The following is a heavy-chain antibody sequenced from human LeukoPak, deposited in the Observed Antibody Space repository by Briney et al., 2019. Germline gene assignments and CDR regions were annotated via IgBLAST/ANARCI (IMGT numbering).Heavy chain of an antibody. V-gene: IGHV4-39*07. Sequence: PSETLSLTCTVSGGSISSSSYYWGWIRQPPGKGLEWIGRIYTSGNTNYNPSLKSRVTISVDTSKNQISLKLSSVTAADTAVYYCARLPPPGITMVRGDMDVWGKGTTVTISS. CDR2: IYTSGNT. D-gene: IGHD3-10*01. CDR1: GGSISSSSYY. CDR3: ARLPPPGITMVRGDMDV. J-gene: IGHJ6*03.